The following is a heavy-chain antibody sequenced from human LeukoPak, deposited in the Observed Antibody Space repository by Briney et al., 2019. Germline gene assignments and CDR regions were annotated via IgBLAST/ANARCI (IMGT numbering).Heavy chain of an antibody. J-gene: IGHJ5*02. Sequence: PGGSLRLSCAASGFTFSSYAMHWVRQAPGKGLEWVAVISYDGSNKYYADSVKGRFTISRDNSKNTLYLQMNSLRAEDTAVYYCARATYSNYGDWFDPWGQGTLVTVSS. CDR2: ISYDGSNK. CDR3: ARATYSNYGDWFDP. CDR1: GFTFSSYA. V-gene: IGHV3-30-3*01. D-gene: IGHD4-11*01.